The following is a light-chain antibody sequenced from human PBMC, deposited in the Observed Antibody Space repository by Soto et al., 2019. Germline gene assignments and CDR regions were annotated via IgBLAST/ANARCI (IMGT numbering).Light chain of an antibody. Sequence: DIQMTQSPSSLSASVGDRVTITCRASQDIGDDLDWFQQKPGKAPKRLIYASSGLQSGAPARFSGSGSGTEFALTISNLYPADFATYCCLQHNSLPFTFGPGTKVAVK. CDR1: QDIGDD. J-gene: IGKJ3*01. CDR3: LQHNSLPFT. CDR2: ASS. V-gene: IGKV1-17*02.